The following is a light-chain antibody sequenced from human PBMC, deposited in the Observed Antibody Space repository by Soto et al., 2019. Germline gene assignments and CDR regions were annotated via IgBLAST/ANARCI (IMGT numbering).Light chain of an antibody. CDR3: QQYGSPALS. V-gene: IGKV3-20*01. CDR1: QSVKSNN. J-gene: IGKJ4*01. CDR2: GAS. Sequence: EIVLTQSPGTLSLSPGERATLSCRASQSVKSNNLAWYQQIPGQSPRLLIYGASSRATGIPDRFSGSGSGTDFNLTITRVETGDFALYYCQQYGSPALSFGGGTKVEI.